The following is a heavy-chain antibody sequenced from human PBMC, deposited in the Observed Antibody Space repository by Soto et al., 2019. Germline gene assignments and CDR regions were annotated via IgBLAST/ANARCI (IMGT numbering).Heavy chain of an antibody. CDR2: IIPIFGTA. Sequence: SVKVSCKASGGTFSSYAISWVRQAHGQGLEWMGGIIPIFGTANYAQKFQGRVTITADKSTSTAYMELSSLRSEDTAVYYCARGGVVTATPNYFDYWGQGTLVTVSS. D-gene: IGHD2-21*02. CDR3: ARGGVVTATPNYFDY. V-gene: IGHV1-69*06. CDR1: GGTFSSYA. J-gene: IGHJ4*02.